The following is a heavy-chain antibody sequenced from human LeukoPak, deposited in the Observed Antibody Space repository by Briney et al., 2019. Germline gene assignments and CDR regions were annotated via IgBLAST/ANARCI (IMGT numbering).Heavy chain of an antibody. CDR2: IIPIFGTA. V-gene: IGHV1-69*13. CDR3: AHGVLRYFDVRYFDY. CDR1: GGTFSSYA. J-gene: IGHJ4*02. Sequence: SVKVSCTASGGTFSSYAISWVRQAPGQGLEWMGGIIPIFGTANYAQKFQGRVTITADESTSTAYMELSSLRSEDTAVYYCAHGVLRYFDVRYFDYWGQGTLVTVSS. D-gene: IGHD3-9*01.